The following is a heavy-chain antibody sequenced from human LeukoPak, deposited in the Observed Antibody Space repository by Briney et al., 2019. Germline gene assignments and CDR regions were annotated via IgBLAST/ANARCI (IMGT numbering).Heavy chain of an antibody. CDR3: TTLAAAGTSGDAFDI. Sequence: GGSLRLSCAASGFTFSNAWVSWVRQAPGKGLEWVGRIKSKTDGGTTDYAAPVKGRFTISRDDSKNTLYLQMNSLKTEDTAVYYCTTLAAAGTSGDAFDIWGQGTMVTVSS. CDR1: GFTFSNAW. J-gene: IGHJ3*02. CDR2: IKSKTDGGTT. D-gene: IGHD6-13*01. V-gene: IGHV3-15*01.